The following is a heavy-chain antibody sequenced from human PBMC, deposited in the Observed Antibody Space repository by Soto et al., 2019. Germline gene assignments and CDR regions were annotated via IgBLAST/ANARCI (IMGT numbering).Heavy chain of an antibody. Sequence: QVQLVRSGGEVKKPGTSVKVSCKASGYTFTRYGISSVRQAPGQGLEWMGWISGYNGNTNYAQKFQGRVTMTTDTSTTTAYMELRSLSSDDTAVYYCARMGDVPYYYYGLDVWGPGTTVTVSS. CDR3: ARMGDVPYYYYGLDV. CDR2: ISGYNGNT. CDR1: GYTFTRYG. V-gene: IGHV1-18*01. D-gene: IGHD3-16*01. J-gene: IGHJ6*02.